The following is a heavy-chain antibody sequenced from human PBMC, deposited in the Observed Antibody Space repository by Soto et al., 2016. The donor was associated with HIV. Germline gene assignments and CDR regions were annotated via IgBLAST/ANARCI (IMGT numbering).Heavy chain of an antibody. CDR3: ARDRSFWSGSLYY. CDR1: GFNFSSYW. V-gene: IGHV3-74*01. CDR2: INSDGSNT. J-gene: IGHJ4*02. Sequence: EVQLVESGGGLVQPGGSLRLSCAASGFNFSSYWMHWVRQAPGKGLMWVSRINSDGSNTRYADSVKGRFTISRDNAKNTLYLQMSSLRADDTAVYYCARDRSFWSGSLYYWGQGTPGHLLL. D-gene: IGHD3-3*01.